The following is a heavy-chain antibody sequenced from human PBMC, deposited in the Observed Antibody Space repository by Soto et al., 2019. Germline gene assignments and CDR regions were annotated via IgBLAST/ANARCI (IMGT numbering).Heavy chain of an antibody. CDR3: AKKGYYDTSGYPIRYFDY. V-gene: IGHV3-23*04. J-gene: IGHJ4*02. CDR1: GFTFSNYA. D-gene: IGHD3-22*01. CDR2: ITYSGGSR. Sequence: EVQLVESGGGLVQPGGSLRLSCAASGFTFSNYAMAWVRQAPGKGLEWVSTITYSGGSRDYADSVKGRFTIPRDNSKNPLYLQMNSLRAEDTAVYYCAKKGYYDTSGYPIRYFDYWGQGTLVTVSS.